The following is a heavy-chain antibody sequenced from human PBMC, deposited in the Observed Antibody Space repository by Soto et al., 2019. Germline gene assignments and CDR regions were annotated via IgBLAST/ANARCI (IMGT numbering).Heavy chain of an antibody. V-gene: IGHV3-48*02. CDR2: IHGTRSII. Sequence: LRLSCAVSGFTFGTHAMNWVRQAPGKGLEWVAYIHGTRSIIYYADSVKGRFTISRDNAKNSLFLQMDSLRDEDTAVYYCARDARNADYDYWGQGTLVTVSS. CDR3: ARDARNADYDY. CDR1: GFTFGTHA. D-gene: IGHD3-16*01. J-gene: IGHJ4*02.